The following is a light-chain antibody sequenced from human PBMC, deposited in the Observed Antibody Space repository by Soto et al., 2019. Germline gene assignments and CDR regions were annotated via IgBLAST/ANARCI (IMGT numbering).Light chain of an antibody. V-gene: IGKV1-39*01. CDR3: PQSYTTLFT. Sequence: DIQMTQSPSSLSASVGDRVTITCRTSQSIDNYLNWYQQKPGKAPKLLMYAASTLQSGVPSRFSGSGSETDFTLTSSSLQPEDLATYYCPQSYTTLFTFGPGTKVDIK. CDR2: AAS. J-gene: IGKJ3*01. CDR1: QSIDNY.